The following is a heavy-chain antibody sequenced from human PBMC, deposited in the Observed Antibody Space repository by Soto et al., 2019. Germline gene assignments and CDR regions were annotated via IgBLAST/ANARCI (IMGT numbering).Heavy chain of an antibody. Sequence: QVQLVESGGGVVQPGRSLRLSCAASGFTFSSYGMHWVRQAPGKGLEWVAVIWDDGSNKYYADSVKGRFTISRDNSKNTLYLQMNSLRAEDTAVYYCARDPSDLGRFDYWGQGTLVTVSS. CDR3: ARDPSDLGRFDY. V-gene: IGHV3-33*01. D-gene: IGHD7-27*01. CDR1: GFTFSSYG. CDR2: IWDDGSNK. J-gene: IGHJ4*02.